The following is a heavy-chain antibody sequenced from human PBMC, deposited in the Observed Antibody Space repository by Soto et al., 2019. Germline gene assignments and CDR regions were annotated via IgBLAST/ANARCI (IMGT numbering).Heavy chain of an antibody. Sequence: GGSLRLSCAGSGFTFGAYGMSWVRQAPGRGLEWVAVISYDGISKYYRESVKGRFNIFTYNSKSTLYLQKNNLSTEDTAMYFCAKDLRTPGPFYYDSSDFRPHDSWGQGALVTVSS. J-gene: IGHJ4*02. D-gene: IGHD3-22*01. CDR2: ISYDGISK. CDR3: AKDLRTPGPFYYDSSDFRPHDS. CDR1: GFTFGAYG. V-gene: IGHV3-30*18.